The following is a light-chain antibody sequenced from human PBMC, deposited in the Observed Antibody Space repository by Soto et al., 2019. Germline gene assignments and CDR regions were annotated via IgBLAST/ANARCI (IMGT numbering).Light chain of an antibody. CDR2: EVT. CDR3: NSYTTSSTLV. V-gene: IGLV2-14*03. CDR1: SSDVGGYNF. Sequence: QSVLTQPASVSGSPGQSITISCTGTSSDVGGYNFVSWYQQHPGKAPKLMIYEVTSRPSGVSNRFSGSKSGNTASLTISGLQAEDEADYYCNSYTTSSTLVFGTGTKGHRP. J-gene: IGLJ1*01.